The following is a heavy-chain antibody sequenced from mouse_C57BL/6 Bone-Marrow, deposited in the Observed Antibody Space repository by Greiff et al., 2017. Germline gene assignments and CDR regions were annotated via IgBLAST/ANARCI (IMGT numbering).Heavy chain of an antibody. Sequence: VQLQESGAELMKPGASVKLSCKATGYTFTGYWIEWVKQRPGHGLEWIGEILPGSGSTNYNEKFKGKATFTADTSSNTAYMQLSSLTTEDSAIYYCASGIYYDYGVLWYFDVWGTGTTVTVSS. V-gene: IGHV1-9*01. CDR2: ILPGSGST. J-gene: IGHJ1*03. CDR3: ASGIYYDYGVLWYFDV. D-gene: IGHD2-4*01. CDR1: GYTFTGYW.